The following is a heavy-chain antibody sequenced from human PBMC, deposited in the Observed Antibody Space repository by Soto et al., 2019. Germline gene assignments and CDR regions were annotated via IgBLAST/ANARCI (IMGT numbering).Heavy chain of an antibody. CDR2: INPNSGGT. CDR1: GYTFTGYY. CDR3: ARARLEQKGIFGVVRYGMDV. D-gene: IGHD3-3*01. V-gene: IGHV1-2*04. Sequence: VASVKVSCKASGYTFTGYYMHWVRQAPGQGLEWMGWINPNSGGTNYAQKFQGWVTMTRDTSISTAYMELSRLRSDDTAVYYCARARLEQKGIFGVVRYGMDVWGQGTTVTVSS. J-gene: IGHJ6*02.